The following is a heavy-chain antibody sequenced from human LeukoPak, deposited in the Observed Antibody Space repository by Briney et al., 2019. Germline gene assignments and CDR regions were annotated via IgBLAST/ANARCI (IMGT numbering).Heavy chain of an antibody. J-gene: IGHJ5*02. CDR3: AGGSRYCSSTSCYTGWFDP. CDR1: GGSFSGYY. D-gene: IGHD2-2*02. Sequence: PSETLSLTCAVYGGSFSGYYWSWIRQPPGKGLEWIGEINHSGSTNYNPSLKSRVTISVDTSKNQFSLKLSSVTAADTAVYYCAGGSRYCSSTSCYTGWFDPWGQGTLVTVSS. CDR2: INHSGST. V-gene: IGHV4-34*01.